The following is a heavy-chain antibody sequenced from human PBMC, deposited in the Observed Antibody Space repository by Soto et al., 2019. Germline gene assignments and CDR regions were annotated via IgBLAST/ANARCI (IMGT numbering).Heavy chain of an antibody. D-gene: IGHD7-27*01. V-gene: IGHV4-34*01. CDR2: INHSGST. J-gene: IGHJ6*02. CDR3: ARPQRWNWGVPNYGMDV. Sequence: PSETLSLTCAVYGGSFSGYYWSWIRQPPGKGLEWVGEINHSGSTNYNPSLKSRVTISVDTSKNQFSLKLSSVTAADTAVYYCARPQRWNWGVPNYGMDVWGQGTTVTVSS. CDR1: GGSFSGYY.